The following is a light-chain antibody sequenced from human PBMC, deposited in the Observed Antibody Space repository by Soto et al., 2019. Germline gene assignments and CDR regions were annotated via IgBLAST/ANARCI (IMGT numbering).Light chain of an antibody. V-gene: IGLV2-14*01. CDR3: SSYTSSSTL. J-gene: IGLJ1*01. CDR1: SSDVGSYNY. CDR2: EVS. Sequence: QSVLAQPASVSGSPGQSITISCTGTSSDVGSYNYVSWYQQHPGKAPKLMIYEVSDRPSGISSRFSGSKSGNTASLTISGLQTEDEADYYCSSYTSSSTLFGTGTKVTL.